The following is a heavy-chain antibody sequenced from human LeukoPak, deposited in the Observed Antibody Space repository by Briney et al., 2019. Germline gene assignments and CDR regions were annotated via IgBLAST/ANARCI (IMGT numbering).Heavy chain of an antibody. V-gene: IGHV4-31*03. D-gene: IGHD1-26*01. J-gene: IGHJ6*02. CDR1: GGSISSGGYY. Sequence: ETSETLSLTCTVSGGSISSGGYYWSWIRQHPGKGLEWIGYIYYSGSTYYNPSLKSRVTISVDTSKNQFSLKLSSVTAADTAVYYCARDWSGSYSDYGMDVWGQGTTVTVSS. CDR2: IYYSGST. CDR3: ARDWSGSYSDYGMDV.